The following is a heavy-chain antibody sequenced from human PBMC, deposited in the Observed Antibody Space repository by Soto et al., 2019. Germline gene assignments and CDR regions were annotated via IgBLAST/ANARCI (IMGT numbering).Heavy chain of an antibody. CDR3: ARRKSSSALYYGMDV. J-gene: IGHJ6*02. CDR2: IDPSDSYT. V-gene: IGHV5-10-1*01. Sequence: RGESLKISCKGPGYSFTSYWISWVRQMPGKGLEWMGRIDPSDSYTNYSPSFQGHVTISADKSISTAYLQWSSLKASDTAMYYCARRKSSSALYYGMDVWGQGTTVTVSS. CDR1: GYSFTSYW. D-gene: IGHD6-6*01.